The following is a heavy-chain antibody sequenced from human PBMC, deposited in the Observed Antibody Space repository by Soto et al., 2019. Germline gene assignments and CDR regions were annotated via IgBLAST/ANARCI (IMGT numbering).Heavy chain of an antibody. D-gene: IGHD1-26*01. CDR2: ISAYNGNT. V-gene: IGHV1-18*01. CDR1: GYSFTSYG. CDR3: ARDTSGSYSNYFDY. Sequence: GASVKVSCEASGYSFTSYGISWVRQAPGQGLEWMGWISAYNGNTNYAQKLQGRVTMTTDTSTSTAYMELRSLRSDDTAVYYCARDTSGSYSNYFDYWGQGTLVTVSS. J-gene: IGHJ4*02.